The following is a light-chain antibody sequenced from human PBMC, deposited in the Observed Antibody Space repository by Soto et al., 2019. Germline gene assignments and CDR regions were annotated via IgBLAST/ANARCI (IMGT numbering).Light chain of an antibody. V-gene: IGKV3-11*01. CDR1: QSVSSY. CDR2: DAS. Sequence: ENVLTQSPATLSLSPGERATLSFRASQSVSSYLAWYQQKPGQAPRLLIYDASNRATGIPARFSGSGSGTDFTLTISSLEPEDFAVYYCQQRSNWPPALTFGGGTKVDIK. CDR3: QQRSNWPPALT. J-gene: IGKJ4*01.